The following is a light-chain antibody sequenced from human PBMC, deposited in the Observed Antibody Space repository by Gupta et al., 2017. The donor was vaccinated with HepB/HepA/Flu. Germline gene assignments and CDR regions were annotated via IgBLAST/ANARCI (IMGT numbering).Light chain of an antibody. CDR1: QYIRNF. J-gene: IGKJ3*01. CDR2: AAS. Sequence: DIQMTQSPSSLAASVGDRVTITCRTSQYIRNFLNWYQQKPGKAPKLLISAASRLQSGVPSRFSGNGSGTDFTLTINRLQAEDFALYYCQQSNSIPFTFGHGTKVEIK. V-gene: IGKV1-39*01. CDR3: QQSNSIPFT.